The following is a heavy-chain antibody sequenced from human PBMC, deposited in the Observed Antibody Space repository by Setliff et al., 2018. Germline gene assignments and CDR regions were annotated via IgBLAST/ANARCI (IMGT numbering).Heavy chain of an antibody. V-gene: IGHV3-7*01. Sequence: HPGGSLRLSCAASGFTFSSYAMSWVRQAPGKGLEWVANIKQDGSEKYYVDSVKGRFTISRDNAKKSLYLQMNSLRAEDTAVYYCARVRKWFPVYHFEYWGQGTLVTVSS. CDR2: IKQDGSEK. CDR3: ARVRKWFPVYHFEY. CDR1: GFTFSSYA. D-gene: IGHD3-22*01. J-gene: IGHJ4*02.